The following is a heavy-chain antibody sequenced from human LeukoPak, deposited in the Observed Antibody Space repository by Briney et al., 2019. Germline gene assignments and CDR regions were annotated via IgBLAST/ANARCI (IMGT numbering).Heavy chain of an antibody. CDR2: IDPSDSYT. D-gene: IGHD3-10*01. V-gene: IGHV5-10-1*01. CDR3: VRLAVSGGWNY. J-gene: IGHJ4*02. CDR1: GYIFTSYW. Sequence: GESLKISCKGSGYIFTSYWISWVRQMPGNGLEWMGRIDPSDSYTNYSPSFQGHVTISADKSINTAYVQWSSLKASDTAMYYCVRLAVSGGWNYWGQGTLVTVSS.